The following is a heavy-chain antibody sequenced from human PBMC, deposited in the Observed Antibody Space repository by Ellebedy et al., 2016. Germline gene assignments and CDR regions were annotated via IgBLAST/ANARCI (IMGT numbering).Heavy chain of an antibody. Sequence: GGSLRLSCAASGFTFSTFAIHWVRQAPGKGLEWVAVISNDGNLKFYADSVKGRFTISRDNSKNTLFLQMNSLSADDTAVYYCAREGRLAGAFDMWGQGTMVTVSS. CDR2: ISNDGNLK. J-gene: IGHJ3*02. CDR3: AREGRLAGAFDM. V-gene: IGHV3-30*04. CDR1: GFTFSTFA.